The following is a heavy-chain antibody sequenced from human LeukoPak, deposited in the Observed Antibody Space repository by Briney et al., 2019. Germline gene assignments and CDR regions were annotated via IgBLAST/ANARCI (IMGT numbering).Heavy chain of an antibody. D-gene: IGHD3-3*01. CDR2: IYYSGTT. Sequence: NPSGTLSLTCTVSGGTISSSSYYWGWIRQPPGKGREWLGSIYYSGTTYDNPALKSRVTISVHTPKSQFSLRLTSVTAADTAVSYCERHVRFLEWLSSYYFDYWGQGTLVTVSS. J-gene: IGHJ4*02. V-gene: IGHV4-39*01. CDR3: ERHVRFLEWLSSYYFDY. CDR1: GGTISSSSYY.